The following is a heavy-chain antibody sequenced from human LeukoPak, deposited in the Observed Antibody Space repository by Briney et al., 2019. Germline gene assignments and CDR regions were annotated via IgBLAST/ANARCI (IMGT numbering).Heavy chain of an antibody. Sequence: SETLSLTCTVSGGSISSYYWSWIRQPPGKGLGWIGYIYYSGSTNYNPSLKSRVTISVDTSKNQFSLKLSSVTAADTAVYYCARAMTDGDYYYMDVWGKGTTVTVSS. V-gene: IGHV4-59*01. D-gene: IGHD3-22*01. CDR1: GGSISSYY. CDR2: IYYSGST. J-gene: IGHJ6*03. CDR3: ARAMTDGDYYYMDV.